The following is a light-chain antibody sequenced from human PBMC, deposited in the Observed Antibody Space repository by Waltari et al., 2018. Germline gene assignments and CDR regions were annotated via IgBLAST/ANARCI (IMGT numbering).Light chain of an antibody. Sequence: EIVLTQSPVTLSLSPGERATLSCRASQSVSTSLAWYQHRPGQAPRLLLYDASTRATGIPARCSGSGSGTDFTLTISSREPEDFAVYYCQRRSNSPPWTFGQGTTVEVK. CDR1: QSVSTS. J-gene: IGKJ1*01. V-gene: IGKV3-11*01. CDR2: DAS. CDR3: QRRSNSPPWT.